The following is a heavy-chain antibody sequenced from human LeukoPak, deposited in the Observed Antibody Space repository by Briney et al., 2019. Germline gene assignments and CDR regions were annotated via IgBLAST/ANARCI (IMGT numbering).Heavy chain of an antibody. V-gene: IGHV4-31*03. CDR3: ARENSGSYREFDY. J-gene: IGHJ4*02. CDR2: IYYSGST. D-gene: IGHD1-26*01. Sequence: SQTLSLTCTVSGGSISSGGYYWSWFRQHPGKGLEWIGYIYYSGSTYYNPSLKSRVTISVDTSKNQFSLKLSSVTAADTAVFYCARENSGSYREFDYWGQGTLVTVSS. CDR1: GGSISSGGYY.